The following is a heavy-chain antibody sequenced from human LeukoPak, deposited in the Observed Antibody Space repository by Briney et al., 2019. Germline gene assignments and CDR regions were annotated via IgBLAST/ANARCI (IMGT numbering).Heavy chain of an antibody. V-gene: IGHV3-23*01. J-gene: IGHJ5*02. Sequence: GGSLRLSCAASGFTFSHYAMDWVRQAPGKGLEWVSGVSGGGDSAYYADSVKGRFTISKDNSKNTLYLQMNSLRVEDPAVYYCAKDSNGYTSYNWFDPWGQGTLVTVSS. CDR1: GFTFSHYA. D-gene: IGHD5-24*01. CDR2: VSGGGDSA. CDR3: AKDSNGYTSYNWFDP.